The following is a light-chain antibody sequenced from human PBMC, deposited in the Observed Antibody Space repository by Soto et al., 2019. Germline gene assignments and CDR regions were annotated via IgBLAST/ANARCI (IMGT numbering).Light chain of an antibody. Sequence: DIQLTQSPSFLSASVGDRVTITCRASQGISTNLAWYQQEPGKAPKLLIYAASTLQSGVPSRFGGSGSGTEFTLTISSLQPEDFATYYCQHLNGYPRTFGQGNKVEIK. CDR1: QGISTN. V-gene: IGKV1-9*01. J-gene: IGKJ1*01. CDR3: QHLNGYPRT. CDR2: AAS.